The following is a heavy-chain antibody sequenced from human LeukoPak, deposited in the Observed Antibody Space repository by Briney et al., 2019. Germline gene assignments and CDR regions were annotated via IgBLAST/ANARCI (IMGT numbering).Heavy chain of an antibody. CDR2: IYYSGRT. CDR1: GDSISTSNNY. CDR3: AREFRISRYSSSLPSH. V-gene: IGHV4-39*07. D-gene: IGHD6-13*01. J-gene: IGHJ4*02. Sequence: SETLSLTCTVSGDSISTSNNYWGWVRQPPGERLEWLGSIYYSGRTYYNPSLKSRVTISVDTSKNQFSLKLSSVTAADTAVYYCAREFRISRYSSSLPSHWGQGTLVTVSS.